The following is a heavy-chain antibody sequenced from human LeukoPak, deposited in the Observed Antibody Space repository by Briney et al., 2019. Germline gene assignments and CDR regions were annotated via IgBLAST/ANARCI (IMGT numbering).Heavy chain of an antibody. J-gene: IGHJ4*02. Sequence: ETLSLTCTVSGGSISAYYWSWIRQPPGKGLELVSIIYSGGRTYYADSVKGRFTISRDNSKNTLYLQMNNLRAEDTAVYYCARDRGFGELSLAYWGQGTLVTVSS. CDR1: GGSISAYY. V-gene: IGHV3-53*01. CDR3: ARDRGFGELSLAY. D-gene: IGHD3-10*01. CDR2: IYSGGRT.